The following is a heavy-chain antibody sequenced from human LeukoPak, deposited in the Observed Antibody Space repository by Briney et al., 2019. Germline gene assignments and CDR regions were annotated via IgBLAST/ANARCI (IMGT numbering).Heavy chain of an antibody. V-gene: IGHV4-59*01. CDR1: GGSINNYY. Sequence: PSETLSLTCTVSGGSINNYYWSWIRQPPGKGLEWIGYIYYSGYTSYNPSLKSRVTISVDPSKNQFSLRLRSVTAADTAVYYCASLSSSWSTLWGQGTLVIVSS. D-gene: IGHD6-13*01. J-gene: IGHJ4*02. CDR3: ASLSSSWSTL. CDR2: IYYSGYT.